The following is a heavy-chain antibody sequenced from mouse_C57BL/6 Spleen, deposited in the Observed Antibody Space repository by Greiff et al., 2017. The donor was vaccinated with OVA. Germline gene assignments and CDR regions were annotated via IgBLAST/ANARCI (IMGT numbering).Heavy chain of an antibody. CDR2: IDPSASYT. J-gene: IGHJ2*01. Sequence: QVQLQQPGAELVKPGASVKLSCKASGYTFTSYWLQWVKQRPGQGLEWIGEIDPSASYTNYNQKFKGKATLTVDTSSSTAYMQLSSLTSEDSAVYYCARYTTVVATDYWGQGTTLTVSS. CDR1: GYTFTSYW. CDR3: ARYTTVVATDY. D-gene: IGHD1-1*01. V-gene: IGHV1-50*01.